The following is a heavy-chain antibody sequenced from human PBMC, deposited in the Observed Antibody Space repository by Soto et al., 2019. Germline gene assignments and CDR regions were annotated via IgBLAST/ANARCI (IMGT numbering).Heavy chain of an antibody. CDR3: ARVSCSGGSCYGIGY. V-gene: IGHV1-46*01. Sequence: QVQLVQSGAEVKKPGASVKVSCKASGYTFTSYYMHWVRQAPGQGLEWMGIINPSGGSTSYAQKFEGRVTMTRDTSTSTVYMELSSLRSEDTAVYYCARVSCSGGSCYGIGYWGQGTLVTVSS. CDR2: INPSGGST. J-gene: IGHJ4*02. CDR1: GYTFTSYY. D-gene: IGHD2-15*01.